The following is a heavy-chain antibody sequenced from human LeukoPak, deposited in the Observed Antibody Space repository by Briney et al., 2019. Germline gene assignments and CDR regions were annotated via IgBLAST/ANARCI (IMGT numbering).Heavy chain of an antibody. CDR2: IYHGQIT. Sequence: PSETLSLTCTVSGDSLNSGDFYWSWIRQPPGKGLQWIGNIYHGQITSFNPSFKGRVAISVDRSQNQFSLRMNSVTAADSAVYYCAREGLQHHFDFWGQGTLVTVSS. J-gene: IGHJ4*02. D-gene: IGHD2-2*01. V-gene: IGHV4-30-2*01. CDR3: AREGLQHHFDF. CDR1: GDSLNSGDFY.